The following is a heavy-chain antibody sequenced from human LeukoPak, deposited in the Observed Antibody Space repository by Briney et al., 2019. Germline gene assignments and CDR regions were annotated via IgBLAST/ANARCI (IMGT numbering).Heavy chain of an antibody. V-gene: IGHV4-39*07. CDR1: GGSISSSSYY. D-gene: IGHD5-18*01. CDR3: ARDQDSYGYDRWFDP. CDR2: IYYSGST. J-gene: IGHJ5*02. Sequence: SETLSLTCTVSGGSISSSSYYWGWIRQPPGKGLEWIGSIYYSGSTYYNPSLKSRVTISVDTSKNQFSLKLSSVTAADTAVYYCARDQDSYGYDRWFDPWGQGTLVTVSS.